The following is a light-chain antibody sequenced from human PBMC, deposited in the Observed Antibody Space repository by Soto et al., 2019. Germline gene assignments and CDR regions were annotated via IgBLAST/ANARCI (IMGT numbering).Light chain of an antibody. V-gene: IGLV2-14*01. CDR1: SSDFGDYYY. CDR2: EVS. J-gene: IGLJ1*01. CDR3: RSYTGSRTLV. Sequence: QSVLTQPASVSGSPGQSITISCTGTSSDFGDYYYVSWYLQHPGKVPKLMIYEVSNRPSGVSNRFSGSKSGNTASLTISGLQAEDEADYYCRSYTGSRTLVFRPGTKSPX.